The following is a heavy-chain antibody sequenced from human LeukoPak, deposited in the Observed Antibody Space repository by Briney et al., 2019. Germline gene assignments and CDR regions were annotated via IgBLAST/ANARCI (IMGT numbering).Heavy chain of an antibody. CDR2: IYFGGST. CDR1: GGSISSGSYY. CDR3: ARVIMEYGSGSYYNVLDY. D-gene: IGHD3-10*01. V-gene: IGHV4-39*07. Sequence: SETLSLTCTVSGGSISSGSYYWGWIRQPPGKGLEWIGSIYFGGSTYYSPALKSRVTISVDTSKNQFSLKLSSVTAADMAVYYCARVIMEYGSGSYYNVLDYWGKGTLVTVSS. J-gene: IGHJ4*02.